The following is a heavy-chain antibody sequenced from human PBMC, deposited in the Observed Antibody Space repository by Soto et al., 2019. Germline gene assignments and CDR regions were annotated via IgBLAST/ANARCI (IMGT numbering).Heavy chain of an antibody. V-gene: IGHV3-48*01. D-gene: IGHD2-21*01. J-gene: IGHJ5*02. Sequence: EVQLVEAGGGLVQPGGSLRLSCAASGFTFSSYSMNWVRQAPGKGLGWVSYISSSSSTIYYAHSVKGRFTISRDKAKNSLYLQMNSLRAEDTAVYYCAREGALLNWVDPWGQGTLVTVSS. CDR1: GFTFSSYS. CDR2: ISSSSSTI. CDR3: AREGALLNWVDP.